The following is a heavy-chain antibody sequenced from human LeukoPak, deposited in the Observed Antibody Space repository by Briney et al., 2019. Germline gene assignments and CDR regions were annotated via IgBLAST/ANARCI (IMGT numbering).Heavy chain of an antibody. CDR3: ARDPVGAIGYGMDV. CDR1: GFTFSNSF. CDR2: INSGGGT. V-gene: IGHV3-66*01. Sequence: PGGSLRLSCAASGFTFSNSFMNWVRQAPGKGLEWVSAINSGGGTYYADSVKGRFSISRDNSDNTVYVQMNSLRAEDTAVYYCARDPVGAIGYGMDVWGQGTTVTVSS. D-gene: IGHD1-26*01. J-gene: IGHJ6*02.